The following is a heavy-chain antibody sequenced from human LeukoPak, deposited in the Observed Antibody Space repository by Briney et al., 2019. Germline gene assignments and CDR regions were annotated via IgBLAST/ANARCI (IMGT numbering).Heavy chain of an antibody. CDR1: GYRFTSYG. Sequence: ASVKVSCKASGYRFTSYGVSWVRRAPGQGLEWMGWISGYNGNTNYAQKLQGRVTMTTDTSTSTAYMELRSLRSDDTAVYYCATVELERRTSASLGYWGQGTLVTVSS. D-gene: IGHD1-1*01. V-gene: IGHV1-18*01. CDR3: ATVELERRTSASLGY. J-gene: IGHJ4*02. CDR2: ISGYNGNT.